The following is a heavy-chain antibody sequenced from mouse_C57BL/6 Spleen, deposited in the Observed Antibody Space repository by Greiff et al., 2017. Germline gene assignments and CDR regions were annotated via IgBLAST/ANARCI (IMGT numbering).Heavy chain of an antibody. CDR1: GFTFSSYA. V-gene: IGHV5-9-1*02. CDR2: ISSGGDYI. D-gene: IGHD1-1*01. J-gene: IGHJ2*01. Sequence: DVKLVESGEGLVKPGGSLKLSCAASGFTFSSYAMSWVRQTPEKRLEWVAYISSGGDYIYYADTVKGRFTISREKARNTLYLQMSSMKSEDTAMYYCTREGYYGSSYYFDYWGQGTTRTVSS. CDR3: TREGYYGSSYYFDY.